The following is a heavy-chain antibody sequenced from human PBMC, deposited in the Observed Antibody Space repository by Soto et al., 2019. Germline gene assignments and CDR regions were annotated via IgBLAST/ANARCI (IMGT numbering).Heavy chain of an antibody. Sequence: QVQLVESGGGLVQPGRSLRLSCAASGFTFSSYGIHWVRQAPGKGLEWVADISYDGSNKYYADSVKGRFTISRDNSKNTVYLQLNSRRVEDTAVFYCAKERTSGWSAAGPFDYWGQGTLVTVSS. CDR3: AKERTSGWSAAGPFDY. V-gene: IGHV3-30*18. CDR1: GFTFSSYG. J-gene: IGHJ4*02. CDR2: ISYDGSNK. D-gene: IGHD6-19*01.